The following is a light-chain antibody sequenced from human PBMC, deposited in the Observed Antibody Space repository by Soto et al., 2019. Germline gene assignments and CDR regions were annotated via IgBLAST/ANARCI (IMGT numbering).Light chain of an antibody. V-gene: IGLV2-8*01. J-gene: IGLJ1*01. Sequence: QSALTQPPSASGSPGQSVAISCTGTSSDVGGYSYVSWYQQHPGKAPKLMIYEVNERPSGVPDRFSGSKSGNTASLPVSGLQAEDEADYYCSSYAGSSNVFGTGTKVTVL. CDR1: SSDVGGYSY. CDR3: SSYAGSSNV. CDR2: EVN.